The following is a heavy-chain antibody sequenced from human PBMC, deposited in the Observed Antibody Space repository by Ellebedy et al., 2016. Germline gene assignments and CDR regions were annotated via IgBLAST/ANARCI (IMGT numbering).Heavy chain of an antibody. J-gene: IGHJ4*02. D-gene: IGHD1-7*01. Sequence: SVKVSXKASGGTLSSYAISWVRQAPGQGLEWMGGIIPIFGTANYAQKFQGRVTITADESTSTAYMELSSLRSEDTAVYYCATVSHISGWNYPGDFDYWGQGTLVTVSS. CDR1: GGTLSSYA. CDR3: ATVSHISGWNYPGDFDY. CDR2: IIPIFGTA. V-gene: IGHV1-69*13.